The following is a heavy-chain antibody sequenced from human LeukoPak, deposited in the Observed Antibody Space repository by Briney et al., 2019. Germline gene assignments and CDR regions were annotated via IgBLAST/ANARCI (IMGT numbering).Heavy chain of an antibody. Sequence: SETLSLTCTVSGGSISSYYWSWIRQPPGKGLEWIGYIYCSGSTNYNPSLKSRVTISVDTSKNQFSLKLSSVTAADTAVYYCASWELPERFFDYWGQGTLVTVSS. CDR3: ASWELPERFFDY. CDR2: IYCSGST. D-gene: IGHD1-26*01. V-gene: IGHV4-59*01. J-gene: IGHJ4*02. CDR1: GGSISSYY.